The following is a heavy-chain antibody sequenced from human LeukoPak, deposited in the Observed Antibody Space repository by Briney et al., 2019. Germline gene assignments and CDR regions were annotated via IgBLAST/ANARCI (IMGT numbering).Heavy chain of an antibody. CDR2: ISSSSSYI. J-gene: IGHJ3*02. Sequence: GGSLRLSCAASGFTFSSYSMNWVRQAPGKGLEWISSISSSSSYIYYADSVKGRFTISRDNAKNSLYLQMNSLRAEDTAVYYCARDLAEGSGSYLFPDAFDIWGQGTMVTVSS. D-gene: IGHD3-10*01. CDR1: GFTFSSYS. V-gene: IGHV3-21*01. CDR3: ARDLAEGSGSYLFPDAFDI.